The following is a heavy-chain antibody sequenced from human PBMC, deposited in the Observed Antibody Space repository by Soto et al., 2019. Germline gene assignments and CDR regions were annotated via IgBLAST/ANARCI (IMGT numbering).Heavy chain of an antibody. J-gene: IGHJ4*02. CDR3: ASGSDDSSGSILDY. D-gene: IGHD3-22*01. CDR2: INHSGST. V-gene: IGHV4-34*01. CDR1: GGSFSGYY. Sequence: ETLSLTCAVYGGSFSGYYWSWIRQPPGKGLEWIGEINHSGSTNYNPSLKSRVTISVDTSKNQFSLKLSSVTAADTAVYYCASGSDDSSGSILDYWGQGTLVTVSS.